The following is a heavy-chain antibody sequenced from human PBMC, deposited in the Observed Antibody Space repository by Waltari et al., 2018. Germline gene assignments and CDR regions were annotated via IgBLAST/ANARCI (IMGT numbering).Heavy chain of an antibody. CDR3: ARAGRYCSGGSCYSDWYFDL. J-gene: IGHJ2*01. CDR1: GGSISSYY. CDR2: IYTSGST. Sequence: QVQLQESGPGLVKPSETLSLTCTVSGGSISSYYWSWIRQPAGKGLEWIGRIYTSGSTSANPALKGRVTMSVDTSKNQFAMKLSPVTAADTAVYYCARAGRYCSGGSCYSDWYFDLWGRGTLVTVSS. V-gene: IGHV4-4*07. D-gene: IGHD2-15*01.